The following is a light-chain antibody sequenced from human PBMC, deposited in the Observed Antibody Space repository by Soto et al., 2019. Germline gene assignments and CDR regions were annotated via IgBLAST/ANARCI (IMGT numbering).Light chain of an antibody. V-gene: IGKV1-5*01. CDR1: QSINTW. J-gene: IGKJ4*01. CDR3: QQYENYPLT. Sequence: DNQMTQSPSTLSASVGDRATITCRASQSINTWLAWYQQKPGKAPKLLIYDTSTLKSGAPSRFSGSGSGTEFTLTINSLQPDDFATYYCQQYENYPLTFGGGTKVDI. CDR2: DTS.